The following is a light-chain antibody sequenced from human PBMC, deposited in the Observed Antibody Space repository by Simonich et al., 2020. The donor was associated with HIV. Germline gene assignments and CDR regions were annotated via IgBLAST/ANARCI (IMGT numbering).Light chain of an antibody. CDR3: QQSYSTPYT. V-gene: IGKV1-39*01. CDR1: QCITNY. J-gene: IGKJ2*01. Sequence: DIQMTQSPSSLSASVGNRVTITCRASQCITNYLNWFQQKPGKAPRLLIYAASSLQSGVPSRFSGSGSGTDFTLSISSLQPEDFATYSCQQSYSTPYTFGQGTKLEIK. CDR2: AAS.